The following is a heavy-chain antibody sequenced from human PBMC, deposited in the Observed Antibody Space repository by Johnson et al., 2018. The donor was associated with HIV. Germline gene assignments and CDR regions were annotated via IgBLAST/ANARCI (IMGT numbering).Heavy chain of an antibody. D-gene: IGHD6-19*01. J-gene: IGHJ3*02. CDR1: GFTFSDYY. Sequence: QVQLVESGGGVVQPGGSLRLSCAASGFTFSDYYMSWIRQAPGKGLEWVSYISTSGSTIYYADSVKGRFTISRDNAKNSLYLQINSRRAEYTAVYYCANGGKYSSGWYEAAFDIWGQVKMVTVSS. CDR3: ANGGKYSSGWYEAAFDI. CDR2: ISTSGSTI. V-gene: IGHV3-11*01.